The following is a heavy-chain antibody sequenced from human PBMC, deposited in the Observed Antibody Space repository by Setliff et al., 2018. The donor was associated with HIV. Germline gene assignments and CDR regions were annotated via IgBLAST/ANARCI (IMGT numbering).Heavy chain of an antibody. D-gene: IGHD3-10*01. J-gene: IGHJ4*01. CDR1: GLIFGSYE. CDR2: IGGHGSII. Sequence: LRLSCAASGLIFGSYEMNWVRQAPGKGLEWISFIGGHGSIIHYTASVQGRFTVSRDNANNLLFLQMNNLRDEDTAVYYCASFYGDYGYWGHGTQVTVSS. CDR3: ASFYGDYGY. V-gene: IGHV3-48*03.